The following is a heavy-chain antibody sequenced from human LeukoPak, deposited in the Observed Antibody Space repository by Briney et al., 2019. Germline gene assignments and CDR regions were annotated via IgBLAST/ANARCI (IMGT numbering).Heavy chain of an antibody. J-gene: IGHJ4*02. Sequence: PSETLSLTCTVSGASITSHYWIWIRQPPGKGLEWIGYVYHSGSTKYNPSLKSRVTLSVDTSKNHFSLKLSSVTAADTAVYYCAGPGAGDLDYWGQGTLVTVSS. V-gene: IGHV4-59*11. CDR2: VYHSGST. D-gene: IGHD3-10*01. CDR3: AGPGAGDLDY. CDR1: GASITSHY.